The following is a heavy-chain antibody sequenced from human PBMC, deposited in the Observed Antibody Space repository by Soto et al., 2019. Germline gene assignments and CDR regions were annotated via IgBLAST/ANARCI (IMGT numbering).Heavy chain of an antibody. Sequence: EVQLVESGGGLVQPGGSLRLSCAASGFTFNNYAMYWVRQAPGKGLEYVSAISSNGGSTYYANSVKGRFTISRDISKNTLYLQMGSLRAEDMAVYYCARNQASAYSVYDFAHWGQGTLVTVSS. CDR1: GFTFNNYA. V-gene: IGHV3-64*01. CDR2: ISSNGGST. J-gene: IGHJ4*02. D-gene: IGHD5-12*01. CDR3: ARNQASAYSVYDFAH.